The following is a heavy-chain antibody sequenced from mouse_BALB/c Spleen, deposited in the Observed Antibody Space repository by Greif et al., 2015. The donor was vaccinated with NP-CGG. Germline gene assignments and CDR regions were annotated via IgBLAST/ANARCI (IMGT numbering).Heavy chain of an antibody. CDR3: ARGGTGFDY. Sequence: EVKLVESGGGLVKPGGSLKLSCAASGFTFSDYYMYWVRQTPEKRLEWVATISDGGSYTYYPDSVKGRSTISRDNAKNNLYLQMSSLKSEDTAMYYCARGGTGFDYWGQGTTLTVSS. V-gene: IGHV5-4*02. CDR1: GFTFSDYY. CDR2: ISDGGSYT. J-gene: IGHJ2*01. D-gene: IGHD3-3*01.